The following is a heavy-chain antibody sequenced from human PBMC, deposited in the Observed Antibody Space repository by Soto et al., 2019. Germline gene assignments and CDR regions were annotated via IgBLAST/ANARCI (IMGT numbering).Heavy chain of an antibody. V-gene: IGHV4-39*01. CDR2: IYYSGST. CDR1: GGSISSSSYY. J-gene: IGHJ1*01. Sequence: QLQLQESGPGLVKPSETLSLTCTVSGGSISSSSYYWGWIRQPPGKGLEWIGSIYYSGSTYYNPSLKSRVTISVDTSKNQFSPKLSSVTAADTAVYYCARHTPAISISEHWGQGTLVTVSS. D-gene: IGHD2-15*01. CDR3: ARHTPAISISEH.